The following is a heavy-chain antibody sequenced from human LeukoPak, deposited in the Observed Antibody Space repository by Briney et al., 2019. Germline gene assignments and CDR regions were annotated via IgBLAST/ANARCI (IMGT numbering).Heavy chain of an antibody. J-gene: IGHJ6*02. V-gene: IGHV3-7*01. D-gene: IGHD2-8*01. CDR1: GFTFSSYW. Sequence: GGSLRLSCAVSGFTFSSYWMSWVRQAPGKGLEWVANIKQDGSEKYYVDSVKGRFTISRDNAKNSLYLQMNSLRAEDTAVYYCARDDIVLMVYAPWGQGTTVTVSS. CDR2: IKQDGSEK. CDR3: ARDDIVLMVYAP.